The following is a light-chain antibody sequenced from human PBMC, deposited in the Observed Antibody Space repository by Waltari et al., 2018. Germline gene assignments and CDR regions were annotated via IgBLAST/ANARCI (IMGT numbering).Light chain of an antibody. CDR2: DVS. CDR1: SSDVGGYNY. CDR3: SSYISSSTLEV. J-gene: IGLJ3*02. Sequence: QSALTQPASVSGSPGQSITISCTGTSSDVGGYNYVSWYQQHPGKAPKLMIFDVSNRPSGVSNRFAGYKSGNTASLTISGLQAEDEADYYCSSYISSSTLEVVGGGTRLTVL. V-gene: IGLV2-14*03.